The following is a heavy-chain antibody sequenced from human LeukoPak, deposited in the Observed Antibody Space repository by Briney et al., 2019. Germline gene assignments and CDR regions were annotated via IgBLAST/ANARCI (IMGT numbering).Heavy chain of an antibody. CDR3: ARARVGALDY. Sequence: PSETLSLTCAVYGGSFSGYYWSWIRQPPGKGLEWIGEINHSGSTNYNPSLKSRVTISVDTPKNQFSLKLSSVTAADTAVYYCARARVGALDYWGQGTLVTVSS. CDR1: GGSFSGYY. CDR2: INHSGST. V-gene: IGHV4-34*01. D-gene: IGHD1-26*01. J-gene: IGHJ4*02.